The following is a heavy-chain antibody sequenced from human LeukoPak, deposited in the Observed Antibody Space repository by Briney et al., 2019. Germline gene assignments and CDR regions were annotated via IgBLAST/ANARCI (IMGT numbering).Heavy chain of an antibody. J-gene: IGHJ6*03. CDR3: AKNGDRGAYCSGGTCYPYYYYYMDV. V-gene: IGHV3-23*01. CDR2: ISTTGVTT. CDR1: GLTFSSYG. Sequence: GGSLRLSCAASGLTFSSYGMSWVRRAPGGGREWSSAISTTGVTTYSADSVRGRFTISRDNSRNTLYLQMNSLRAEDTAIYYCAKNGDRGAYCSGGTCYPYYYYYMDVWGKGTTVTISS. D-gene: IGHD2-15*01.